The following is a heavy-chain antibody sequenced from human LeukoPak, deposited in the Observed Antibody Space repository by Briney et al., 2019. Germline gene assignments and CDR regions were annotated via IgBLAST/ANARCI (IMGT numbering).Heavy chain of an antibody. D-gene: IGHD6-13*01. J-gene: IGHJ4*02. CDR1: GFTFSDHY. Sequence: PGGSLRLSCAASGFTFSDHYMDWVRQAPGKGLEWVGRIRNKAKSYTTEYAASVKGRFTISRDDSKNSPYLQMNSLKTEDTAVYYCARVVAAVGSDYFDCWGQGTQVTVSS. CDR2: IRNKAKSYTT. CDR3: ARVVAAVGSDYFDC. V-gene: IGHV3-72*01.